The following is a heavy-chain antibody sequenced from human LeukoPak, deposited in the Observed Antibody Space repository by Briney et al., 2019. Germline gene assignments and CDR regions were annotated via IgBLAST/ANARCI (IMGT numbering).Heavy chain of an antibody. Sequence: ASVKVSCKASGYTFTSYAISWVRQAPGQGLEWMGGIIPIFGTANYAQKFQGRVTITADESTSTAYMELSSLRSEDTAVYYCARDLYFVGASYYYGMDVWGQGTTVTVSS. D-gene: IGHD1-26*01. CDR3: ARDLYFVGASYYYGMDV. J-gene: IGHJ6*02. CDR1: GYTFTSYA. CDR2: IIPIFGTA. V-gene: IGHV1-69*13.